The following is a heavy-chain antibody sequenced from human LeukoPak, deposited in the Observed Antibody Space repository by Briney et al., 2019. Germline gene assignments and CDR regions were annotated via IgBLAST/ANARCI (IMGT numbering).Heavy chain of an antibody. CDR3: AREHRALNAFDT. CDR2: ISWNSGSI. CDR1: GFTFDDYA. J-gene: IGHJ3*02. D-gene: IGHD1-26*01. V-gene: IGHV3-9*01. Sequence: GGSLRLSCAASGFTFDDYAMHWVRQAPGKGLEWVSGISWNSGSIGYADSVKGRFTISRDNSNNTLYLQVNNLRAEDTAIYYCAREHRALNAFDTWGQGTMVTVSS.